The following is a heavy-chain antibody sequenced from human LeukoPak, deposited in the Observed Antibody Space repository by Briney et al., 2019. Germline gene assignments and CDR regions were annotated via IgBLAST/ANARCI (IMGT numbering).Heavy chain of an antibody. CDR1: GFTVSSNY. CDR2: IYSGGST. V-gene: IGHV3-66*01. D-gene: IGHD3-10*01. J-gene: IGHJ4*02. Sequence: PGGSLRLSCAASGFTVSSNYMSWVRQAPGKGLECVSVIYSGGSTYYADSVKGRFTISRDNSKNTLYLQMNSLRAEDTAVYYCARAMLWFGGIEYFDYWGQGTLVTVSS. CDR3: ARAMLWFGGIEYFDY.